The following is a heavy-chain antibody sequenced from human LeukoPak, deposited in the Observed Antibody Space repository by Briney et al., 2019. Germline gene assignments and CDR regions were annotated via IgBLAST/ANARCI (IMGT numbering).Heavy chain of an antibody. Sequence: PSETLSLTCTVSGGSISSYYWSWIRQPAGKGLEWIGRIYTSGSTNYNPSLKSRVTISVYTSKNQFSLRLNSVTATDTAMYYCARGPYSYDSSGCFDYWGQGALVTVSS. V-gene: IGHV4-4*07. CDR1: GGSISSYY. CDR3: ARGPYSYDSSGCFDY. D-gene: IGHD3-22*01. CDR2: IYTSGST. J-gene: IGHJ4*02.